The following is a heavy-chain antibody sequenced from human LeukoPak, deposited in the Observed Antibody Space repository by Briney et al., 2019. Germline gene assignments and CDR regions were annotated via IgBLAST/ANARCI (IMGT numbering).Heavy chain of an antibody. J-gene: IGHJ6*03. V-gene: IGHV1-2*02. D-gene: IGHD4-11*01. CDR2: INPNSGGT. CDR3: ARGQWGTVNYYYYYMDV. CDR1: GYTFTGYY. Sequence: GSVKGSCKASGYTFTGYYMHWVGQAPGQGPEWMGWINPNSGGTNYAQKFQGRVTMTRDTSISTAYMELSRLRSDDTAVYYCARGQWGTVNYYYYYMDVWGKGTTVTVSS.